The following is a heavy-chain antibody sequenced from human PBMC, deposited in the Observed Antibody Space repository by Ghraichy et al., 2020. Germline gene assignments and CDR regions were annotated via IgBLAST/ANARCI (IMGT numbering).Heavy chain of an antibody. D-gene: IGHD3-22*01. J-gene: IGHJ3*02. CDR1: GFTVSSNY. CDR2: IYSGGST. CDR3: AMADSSGYYYHAFDI. Sequence: GSLRLSCAASGFTVSSNYMSWVRQAPGKGLEWVSVIYSGGSTYYADSVKGRFTISRDNYKNTLYFQMNSLRAEDTAVYYCAMADSSGYYYHAFDIWGQGTMVTVSS. V-gene: IGHV3-53*01.